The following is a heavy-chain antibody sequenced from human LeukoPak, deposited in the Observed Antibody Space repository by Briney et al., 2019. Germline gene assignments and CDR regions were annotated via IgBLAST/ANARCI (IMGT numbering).Heavy chain of an antibody. CDR2: IKSDGST. J-gene: IGHJ5*02. V-gene: IGHV3-74*01. CDR3: ARAVTYFYGSVTYDWFDP. CDR1: GFTFSSYW. Sequence: PGGSLRLSWAASGFTFSSYWMHWVRQTPGKGLVWVSRIKSDGSTIYADSVKGRFTISRDNARNTLYLQMNSLRVEDTAMYYCARAVTYFYGSVTYDWFDPWGQGTLVTVSS. D-gene: IGHD3-10*01.